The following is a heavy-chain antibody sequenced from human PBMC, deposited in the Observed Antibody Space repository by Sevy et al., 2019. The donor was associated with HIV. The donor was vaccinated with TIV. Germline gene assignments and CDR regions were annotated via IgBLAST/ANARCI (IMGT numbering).Heavy chain of an antibody. V-gene: IGHV3-23*01. CDR2: ITGSGGST. J-gene: IGHJ4*02. Sequence: GGSLRLSCAASGFTFSNYAVNWVRRAPGKGLEWVSGITGSGGSTYYADSVKGRFTISRDNSKNTLYLQMNSLRAEDTAVYYCAKVSKTGEFLFTPFDYWGQGTLVTVSS. CDR1: GFTFSNYA. D-gene: IGHD3-10*01. CDR3: AKVSKTGEFLFTPFDY.